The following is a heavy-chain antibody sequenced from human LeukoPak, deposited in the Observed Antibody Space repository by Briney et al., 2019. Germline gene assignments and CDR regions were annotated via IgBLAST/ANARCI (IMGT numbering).Heavy chain of an antibody. CDR3: ARVILGGDIVIGYFQH. CDR1: GGIFNNYG. CDR2: FVPLFKTA. V-gene: IGHV1-69*13. D-gene: IGHD2/OR15-2a*01. J-gene: IGHJ1*01. Sequence: ASVKVSCKASGGIFNNYGFSWVRQAPGQGLEWMGGFVPLFKTAHYAPKLQGRVTITADESTSTAYLELRSLRSDDTAVYYCARVILGGDIVIGYFQHWGQGTLVTVSS.